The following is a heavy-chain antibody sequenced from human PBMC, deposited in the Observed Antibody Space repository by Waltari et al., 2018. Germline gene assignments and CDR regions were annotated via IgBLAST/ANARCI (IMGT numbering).Heavy chain of an antibody. CDR1: GTTFSSYA. J-gene: IGHJ6*02. V-gene: IGHV3-23*01. CDR2: LSGSGGST. D-gene: IGHD3-9*01. CDR3: ATRDILTGYKSRGYYYYGMDV. Sequence: EVQLLESGGGLVQPGGSLRLSCAASGTTFSSYAISCARQAPGKGLAWVSALSGSGGSTDYADTVKGRFTISRDNSKNTLYLQMNSLRAEDTAVYYWATRDILTGYKSRGYYYYGMDVWGQGTTVTVSS.